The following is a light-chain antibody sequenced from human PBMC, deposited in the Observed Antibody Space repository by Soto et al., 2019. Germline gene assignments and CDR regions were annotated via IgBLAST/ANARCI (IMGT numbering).Light chain of an antibody. J-gene: IGLJ1*01. CDR2: NVY. CDR1: SSDVGAYNF. CDR3: SAYTVSRTYV. Sequence: QSVLTQPASVSGSPGQSITISCTGTSSDVGAYNFVSWHQQHPGKAPKLMIYNVYDRPSGISYRFSGSKSGNTASLTISGLQREDEADYYCSAYTVSRTYVFGTGTKVTVL. V-gene: IGLV2-14*03.